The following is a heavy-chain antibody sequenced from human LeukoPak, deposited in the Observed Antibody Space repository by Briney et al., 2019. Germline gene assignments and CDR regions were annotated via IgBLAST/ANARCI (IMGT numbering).Heavy chain of an antibody. CDR3: ARERRYCSGDNCYSGLDY. CDR2: IHSGGTT. Sequence: GGSLRFSCAVSGFTVSSNYMSWVRQAPGKGLKGVSLIHSGGTTDYADSVKDRFSISRDYSKNTVNLQINSLRAEDTAVYYCARERRYCSGDNCYSGLDYWGQGTQVTVSS. V-gene: IGHV3-53*01. CDR1: GFTVSSNY. J-gene: IGHJ4*02. D-gene: IGHD2-15*01.